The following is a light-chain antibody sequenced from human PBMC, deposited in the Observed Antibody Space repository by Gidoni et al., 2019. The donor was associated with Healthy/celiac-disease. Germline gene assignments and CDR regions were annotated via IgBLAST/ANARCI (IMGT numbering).Light chain of an antibody. CDR3: HQYYSIPRT. Sequence: DIVMIHSPDSLAVSLGEKATINCKSSQSVLYSSNNKNYLTWYQKKPGQPPKLLISWASARESGVPERFSGSGSATDFTLTISSLQAEDVAVYYCHQYYSIPRTFGQGTKVEIK. J-gene: IGKJ1*01. CDR2: WAS. CDR1: QSVLYSSNNKNY. V-gene: IGKV4-1*01.